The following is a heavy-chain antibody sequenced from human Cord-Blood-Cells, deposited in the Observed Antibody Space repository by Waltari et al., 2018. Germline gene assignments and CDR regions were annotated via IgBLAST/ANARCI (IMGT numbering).Heavy chain of an antibody. CDR2: TYYSSKWYN. J-gene: IGHJ3*02. Sequence: QVQLQQSGPGLVKPSQTPSLTCATPGPSVLSNSPACNCIRPSPPRGLEWLGRTYYSSKWYNDYAVSVKSRITINPDTSKNQFSLQLNSVTPEDTAVYYCARDAPTWLELSGAFDIWGQGTMVTVSS. CDR3: ARDAPTWLELSGAFDI. V-gene: IGHV6-1*01. D-gene: IGHD1-7*01. CDR1: GPSVLSNSPA.